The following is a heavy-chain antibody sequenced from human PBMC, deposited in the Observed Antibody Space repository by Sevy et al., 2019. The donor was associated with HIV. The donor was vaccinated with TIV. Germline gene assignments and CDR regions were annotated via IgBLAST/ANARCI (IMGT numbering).Heavy chain of an antibody. CDR2: INPNSGGT. D-gene: IGHD1-1*01. CDR1: GYTFTGYY. V-gene: IGHV1-2*02. J-gene: IGHJ5*02. CDR3: ARDRTGTHNWFDP. Sequence: ASVKVSCKASGYTFTGYYMHWVRQAPGQGLEWVGWINPNSGGTNYAQKFQGRVTMTRDTSISTAYMGLSRLRSDDTAVYYCARDRTGTHNWFDPWGQGTLVTVSS.